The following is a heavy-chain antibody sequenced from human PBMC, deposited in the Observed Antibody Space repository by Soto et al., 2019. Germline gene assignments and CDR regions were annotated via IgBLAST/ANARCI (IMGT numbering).Heavy chain of an antibody. CDR3: ARGDCSGGSCPDDAFDI. J-gene: IGHJ3*02. Sequence: SETLSLTCAVYGGSFSGYYWSWIRQPPGKGLEWIGEINHSGSTNYNPSLKSRVTISVDTSKNQFSLKLSSVTAAGTAVYYCARGDCSGGSCPDDAFDIWGQGTMVTVSS. CDR2: INHSGST. V-gene: IGHV4-34*01. D-gene: IGHD2-15*01. CDR1: GGSFSGYY.